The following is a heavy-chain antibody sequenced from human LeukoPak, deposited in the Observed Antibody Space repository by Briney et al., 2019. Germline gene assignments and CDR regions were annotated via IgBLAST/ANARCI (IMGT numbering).Heavy chain of an antibody. Sequence: GGSLRLSCAASGFTFSSYAMHWVRQAPSKGLEWVAVISYDGSNKYYADSVKGRFTISRDNSKNTLYLQMNSLRAEDTAVYYCARDEIRTNAFDIWGQGTMVTVSS. CDR1: GFTFSSYA. D-gene: IGHD1-14*01. V-gene: IGHV3-30*04. J-gene: IGHJ3*02. CDR2: ISYDGSNK. CDR3: ARDEIRTNAFDI.